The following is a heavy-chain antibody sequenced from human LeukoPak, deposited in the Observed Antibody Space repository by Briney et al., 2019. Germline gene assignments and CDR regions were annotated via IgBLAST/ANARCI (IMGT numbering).Heavy chain of an antibody. CDR3: VRDWDHFDFDS. J-gene: IGHJ5*01. V-gene: IGHV3-74*01. CDR1: GFTFRDYW. D-gene: IGHD1-26*01. Sequence: PGGSLRLSCAASGFTFRDYWMHWLRHAPGKGLVWVSRIKGDGSHTIYADSVKGRFTISRDNAKNTLYLQMKSLRVEDTALYFCVRDWDHFDFDSWGQGTLVTVSS. CDR2: IKGDGSHT.